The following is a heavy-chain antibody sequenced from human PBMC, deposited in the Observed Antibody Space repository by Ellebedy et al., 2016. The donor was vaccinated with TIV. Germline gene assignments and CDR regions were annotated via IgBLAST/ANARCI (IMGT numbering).Heavy chain of an antibody. CDR1: GFTFSSYS. J-gene: IGHJ6*02. CDR2: ISSSSSTI. V-gene: IGHV3-48*02. D-gene: IGHD4-17*01. CDR3: SRTTTVTKYYYYGIDV. Sequence: GESLKISCAASGFTFSSYSMNWVRQAPGKGLDWVSYISSSSSTIYYADAVKGRFTIYRDNAQNSLYLQMNSLRDEDTAVYYCSRTTTVTKYYYYGIDVWGQGTTVTVSS.